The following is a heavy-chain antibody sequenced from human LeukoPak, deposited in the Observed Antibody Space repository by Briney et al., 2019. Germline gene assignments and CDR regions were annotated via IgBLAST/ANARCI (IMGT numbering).Heavy chain of an antibody. D-gene: IGHD2-21*02. CDR3: ARVVDSPYCGGDCHIMDY. J-gene: IGHJ4*02. V-gene: IGHV1-69*04. Sequence: SVKVSCKASGGTFSSYAISWVRQAPGQGLEWMGRIIPILGIANYAQKFQGRVTITADKSTSTAYMELSSLRSEDTAVYYCARVVDSPYCGGDCHIMDYWGQGTLVTVSS. CDR1: GGTFSSYA. CDR2: IIPILGIA.